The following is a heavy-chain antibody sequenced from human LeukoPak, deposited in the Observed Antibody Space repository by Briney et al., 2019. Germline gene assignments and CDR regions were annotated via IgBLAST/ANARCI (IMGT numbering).Heavy chain of an antibody. CDR1: GNTFTDYY. J-gene: IGHJ6*03. CDR2: IMPLFNTA. CDR3: ARVDRYHYYLDV. V-gene: IGHV1-69*05. Sequence: SVKASCKASGNTFTDYYIHWVRQAPGQGLEWMGGIMPLFNTANYAQQFQGRVTITTDESASTAYMELSSLRFEDTAMYYCARVDRYHYYLDVWGKGTTVTVSS.